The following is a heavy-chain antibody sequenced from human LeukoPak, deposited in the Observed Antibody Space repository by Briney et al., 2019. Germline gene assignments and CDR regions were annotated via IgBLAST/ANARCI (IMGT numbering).Heavy chain of an antibody. D-gene: IGHD6-13*01. V-gene: IGHV4-34*01. Sequence: SETLSLTCAVYGGSFSGYYWSWIRQPPGKGLEWIGEINHSGSTNYNPSLKSRVTISVDTAKNQFSLKLSSVTAADTAVYYCARERIAAAGIFSHWGQGTLVTVSS. CDR1: GGSFSGYY. J-gene: IGHJ1*01. CDR2: INHSGST. CDR3: ARERIAAAGIFSH.